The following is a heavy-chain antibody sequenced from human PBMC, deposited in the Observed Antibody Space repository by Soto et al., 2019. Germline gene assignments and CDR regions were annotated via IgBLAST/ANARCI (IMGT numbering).Heavy chain of an antibody. D-gene: IGHD6-13*01. CDR1: GFTFSSYA. V-gene: IGHV3-30-3*01. J-gene: IGHJ6*02. Sequence: GGSLRLSCAASGFTFSSYAMHWVRQAPGKGLEWVAVISYDGSNKYYADSVKGRFTISRDNSKNTLYLQMNSLRAEDTAVYYCARVGVPGIAAAGTEDYYGMDVWGQGTTVTVSS. CDR2: ISYDGSNK. CDR3: ARVGVPGIAAAGTEDYYGMDV.